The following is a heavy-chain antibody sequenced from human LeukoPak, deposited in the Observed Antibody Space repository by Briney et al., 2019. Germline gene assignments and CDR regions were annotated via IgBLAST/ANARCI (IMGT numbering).Heavy chain of an antibody. CDR1: GFTFSSYS. V-gene: IGHV3-21*01. CDR2: ISSSSSYI. Sequence: PGGSLRLSCAASGFTFSSYSMNWVRQAPGKGLEWVSSISSSSSYIYYADSVKGRFTISRDNAKNLLYLQMNSLRAEDTAVYYRARIYCSSTSCYLDAFDIWGQGTMVTVSS. D-gene: IGHD2-2*01. J-gene: IGHJ3*02. CDR3: ARIYCSSTSCYLDAFDI.